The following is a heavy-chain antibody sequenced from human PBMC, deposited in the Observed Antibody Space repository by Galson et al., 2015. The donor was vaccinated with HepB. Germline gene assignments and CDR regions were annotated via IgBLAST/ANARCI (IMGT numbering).Heavy chain of an antibody. CDR2: IYHSGST. D-gene: IGHD5-18*01. J-gene: IGHJ6*03. Sequence: LSLTCAVSGGSISSSNWWSWVRQPPGKGLEWIGEIYHSGSTNYNPSLKSRVTISVDKSKNQFSLKLSSVTAADTAVYYCARSRSYGSPRYYYYYMDVWGKGTTVTVSS. CDR1: GGSISSSNW. CDR3: ARSRSYGSPRYYYYYMDV. V-gene: IGHV4-4*02.